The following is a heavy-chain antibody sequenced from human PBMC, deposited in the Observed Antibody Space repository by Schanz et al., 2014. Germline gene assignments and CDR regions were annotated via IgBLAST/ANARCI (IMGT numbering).Heavy chain of an antibody. CDR3: ARDQASTH. J-gene: IGHJ4*02. CDR2: TYLGGNT. CDR1: GFSISDHT. Sequence: EVQLLESGGGLVQPGGSLRLSCAASGFSISDHTMRWDRQAPGKGLEPVSVTYLGGNTDYADSVKGRFTISRDDSKNTLHLQMNSLRSEDTAIYFCARDQASTHWGQGTLVTVSS. V-gene: IGHV3-66*01.